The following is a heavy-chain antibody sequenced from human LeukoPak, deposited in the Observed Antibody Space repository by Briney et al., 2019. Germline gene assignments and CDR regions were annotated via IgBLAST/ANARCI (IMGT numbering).Heavy chain of an antibody. CDR1: GFTFSSYA. CDR2: ISGSGGST. D-gene: IGHD3-22*01. CDR3: AKAGYYYDSSGYFDY. J-gene: IGHJ4*02. V-gene: IGHV3-23*01. Sequence: GGSLRLSCAASGFTFSSYAMSWVRQAPGKGLEWVSAISGSGGSTYYADSVKGRFTISRDNSKNTLYLQMNSLRAEDTAVYYCAKAGYYYDSSGYFDYWGQGTLVTVSS.